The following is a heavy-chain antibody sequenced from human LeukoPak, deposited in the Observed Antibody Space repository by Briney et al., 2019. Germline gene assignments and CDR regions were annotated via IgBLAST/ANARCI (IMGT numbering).Heavy chain of an antibody. J-gene: IGHJ4*02. CDR2: IYSGGNT. D-gene: IGHD6-13*01. V-gene: IGHV3-53*01. CDR1: GGSFSGYY. Sequence: SSETLSLTCAVYGGSFSGYYWSWIRQAPGKGLEYVSVIYSGGNTYYAGSVKGRFTISRDNSKNTVYLQMNSLRAEDTAVYYCARLIAATGRLYFDYWGQGTLVTVSS. CDR3: ARLIAATGRLYFDY.